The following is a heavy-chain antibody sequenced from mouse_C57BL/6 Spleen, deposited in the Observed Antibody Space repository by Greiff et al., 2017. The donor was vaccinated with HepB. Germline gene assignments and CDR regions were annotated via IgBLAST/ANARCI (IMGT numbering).Heavy chain of an antibody. V-gene: IGHV1-76*01. CDR2: IYPGSGNT. CDR3: ARYGNFYYFDY. D-gene: IGHD2-1*01. Sequence: VKLVESGAELVRPGASVKLSCKASGYTFTDYYINWVKQRPGQGLEWIARIYPGSGNTYYNEKFKGKATLTAEKSSSTAYMQLSSLTSEDSAVYFCARYGNFYYFDYWGQGTTLTVSS. CDR1: GYTFTDYY. J-gene: IGHJ2*01.